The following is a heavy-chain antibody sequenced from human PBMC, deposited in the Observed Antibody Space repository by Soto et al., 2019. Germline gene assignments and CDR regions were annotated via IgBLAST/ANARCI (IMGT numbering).Heavy chain of an antibody. CDR3: ATHSKGVREFDY. CDR1: GGTFSSYA. V-gene: IGHV1-69*13. J-gene: IGHJ4*02. CDR2: IIPIFGTA. Sequence: ASVKVSCKASGGTFSSYAISWVRQAPGQGLEWMGGIIPIFGTANYAQKFQGRVTITADESTSTAYMELSSLRSEDTAVYYCATHSKGVREFDYWGQGTLVTVSS.